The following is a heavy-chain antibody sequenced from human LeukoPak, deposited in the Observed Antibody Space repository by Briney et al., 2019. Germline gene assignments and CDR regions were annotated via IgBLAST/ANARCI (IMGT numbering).Heavy chain of an antibody. Sequence: PSGALSLTCAVPGGSISSSNWWSWVRQPPGKGLEWIGEIYHSGSTNYNPSLKSGVTISVDKSKNHFSLKLGSVTGADTAVYYCARAGEYGKAFDIWGQGTMVTVSS. D-gene: IGHD6-6*01. CDR2: IYHSGST. CDR1: GGSISSSNW. V-gene: IGHV4-4*02. CDR3: ARAGEYGKAFDI. J-gene: IGHJ3*02.